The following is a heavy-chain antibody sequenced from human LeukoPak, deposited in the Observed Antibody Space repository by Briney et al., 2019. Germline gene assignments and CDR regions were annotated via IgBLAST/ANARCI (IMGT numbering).Heavy chain of an antibody. V-gene: IGHV1-18*01. CDR1: GYTFTSYG. CDR2: NNAYNGNT. D-gene: IGHD6-19*01. Sequence: GASVKVSFKASGYTFTSYGISWVRQPPGQGLEWMGWNNAYNGNTNYTQKLQCRVSMTTDTSTSTAYMELRSLRSDATAVYYCARDILHYSRGRENWSDPCGEGTLVTVSS. J-gene: IGHJ5*02. CDR3: ARDILHYSRGRENWSDP.